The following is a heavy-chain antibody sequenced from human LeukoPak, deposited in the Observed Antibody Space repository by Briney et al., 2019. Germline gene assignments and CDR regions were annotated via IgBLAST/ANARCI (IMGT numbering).Heavy chain of an antibody. Sequence: GGSLRLSCAASGFTFSSYGMHWVRQAPGKGLEWVAFIRYDGSNKYYADSVKGRFTISRDNSKNTLYLQMNSLRAEDTAVYYCAREREFGDTALDPWGQGTLVTVSS. CDR2: IRYDGSNK. D-gene: IGHD5-18*01. J-gene: IGHJ5*02. V-gene: IGHV3-30*02. CDR1: GFTFSSYG. CDR3: AREREFGDTALDP.